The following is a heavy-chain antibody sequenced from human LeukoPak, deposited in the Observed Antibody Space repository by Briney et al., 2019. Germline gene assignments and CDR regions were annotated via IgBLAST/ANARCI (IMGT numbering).Heavy chain of an antibody. D-gene: IGHD3-3*01. CDR1: GYIFTSYD. CDR3: ARALRDYDFWSGYWVRNYYYYYGMGV. CDR2: MNPNSGNT. V-gene: IGHV1-8*01. Sequence: GASVKVSCKASGYIFTSYDINWVRQATGQGLEWMGWMNPNSGNTGYAQKFQGRVTMTRNTSISTAYMELSSRRSEDTAVYYCARALRDYDFWSGYWVRNYYYYYGMGVWGQGTTVTVSS. J-gene: IGHJ6*02.